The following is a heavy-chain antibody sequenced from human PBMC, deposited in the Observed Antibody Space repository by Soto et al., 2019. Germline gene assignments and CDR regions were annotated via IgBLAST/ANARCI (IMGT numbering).Heavy chain of an antibody. Sequence: SETLSLTCAVYGGSFSGYYWSWIRQPPGKGLEWIGEINHSGSTNYNPSLKSRVTISVDTSKNQFSLKLSSVTAADTAVYYCARGCSGGSCYSFGPAEYFQHWGQGTLVTVSS. J-gene: IGHJ1*01. V-gene: IGHV4-34*01. CDR3: ARGCSGGSCYSFGPAEYFQH. CDR2: INHSGST. CDR1: GGSFSGYY. D-gene: IGHD2-15*01.